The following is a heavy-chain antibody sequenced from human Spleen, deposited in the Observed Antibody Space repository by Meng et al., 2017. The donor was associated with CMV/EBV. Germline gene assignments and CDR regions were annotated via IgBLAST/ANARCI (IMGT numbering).Heavy chain of an antibody. CDR1: GGSFSGYY. CDR3: ARARFDH. V-gene: IGHV4-34*01. J-gene: IGHJ4*02. Sequence: SETLSLTCAVYGGSFSGYYWSWIRQPPGKGLEWIGSIYHTGNTYYNPSLKSRVTISVDTSKNQFSLILSSVTAADMAVYYCARARFDHWGQGTLVTVSS. CDR2: IYHTGNT.